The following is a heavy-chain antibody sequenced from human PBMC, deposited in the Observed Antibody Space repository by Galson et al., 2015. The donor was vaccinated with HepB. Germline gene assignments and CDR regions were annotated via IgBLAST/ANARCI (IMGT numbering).Heavy chain of an antibody. V-gene: IGHV3-13*01. J-gene: IGHJ3*02. CDR3: ARAHDSSEEGVWAFDI. CDR2: IGTAGDT. D-gene: IGHD3-22*01. CDR1: GFTFSSYD. Sequence: SLRLSCAASGFTFSSYDMHWVRQATGKGLEWVSAIGTAGDTCYPGSVKGRFTISRENAKNSLYLQVNSLRAGDTAVYYCARAHDSSEEGVWAFDIWGQGTMVTVSS.